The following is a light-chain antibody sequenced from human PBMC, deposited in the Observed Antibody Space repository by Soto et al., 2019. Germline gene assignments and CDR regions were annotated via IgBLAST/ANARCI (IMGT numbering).Light chain of an antibody. CDR2: GTS. J-gene: IGKJ1*01. CDR3: QQYGGSPQGGT. V-gene: IGKV3-20*01. CDR1: QRVSSSS. Sequence: EIVLTQSPGTLSLSPGERATLSCSASQRVSSSSLAWYQQKPGQAPRLLIHGTSNRATGIPDRFSGSGSGTDFTLPISRLEPEDFAVFYCQQYGGSPQGGTFGQGTKVEIK.